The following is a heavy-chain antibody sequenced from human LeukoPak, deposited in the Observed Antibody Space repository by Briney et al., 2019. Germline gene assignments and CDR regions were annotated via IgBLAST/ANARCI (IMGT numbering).Heavy chain of an antibody. CDR1: GGSISSSSYY. CDR3: ARDDQGVNYDILTGYYRAAFGFDY. J-gene: IGHJ4*02. D-gene: IGHD3-9*01. Sequence: SETLSLTCTVSGGSISSSSYYWGWIRQPPGKGLEWIGSIYYSGSTYYNPSPKSRVTISVDTSKNQFSLKLSSVTAADTAVYYYARDDQGVNYDILTGYYRAAFGFDYWGQGTLVTVSS. V-gene: IGHV4-39*07. CDR2: IYYSGST.